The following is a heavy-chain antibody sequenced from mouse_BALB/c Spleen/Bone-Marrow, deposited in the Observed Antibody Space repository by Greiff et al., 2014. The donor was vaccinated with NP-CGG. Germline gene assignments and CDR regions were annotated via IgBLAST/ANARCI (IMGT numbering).Heavy chain of an antibody. V-gene: IGHV1-14*01. J-gene: IGHJ2*01. CDR2: ITPYNDDT. CDR1: GYTFTSYL. CDR3: ARWGGTPYFDY. Sequence: EVQLQQSGPGLVKPGASVKMSCKASGYTFTSYLIHWVKQKPGQGLEWIGYITPYNDDTKYNEKFKGKATLTSDKSSSTAYMELSSLTSEDSAVYYCARWGGTPYFDYWGQGTTLTVSS. D-gene: IGHD4-1*01.